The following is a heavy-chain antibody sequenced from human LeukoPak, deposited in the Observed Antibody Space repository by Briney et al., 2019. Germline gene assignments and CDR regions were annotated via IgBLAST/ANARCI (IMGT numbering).Heavy chain of an antibody. V-gene: IGHV1-69*01. CDR2: IIPILGTA. Sequence: SVNVSCKASGGTFSTYAISWVRQAPGQGLEWMGGIIPILGTAKYPQRFQGRVTITADEITSTAYMELSSLTSEDTAVYYCASNTKYYEGSGHYVFDFWGQGTLVSVSS. D-gene: IGHD3-22*01. CDR3: ASNTKYYEGSGHYVFDF. CDR1: GGTFSTYA. J-gene: IGHJ4*02.